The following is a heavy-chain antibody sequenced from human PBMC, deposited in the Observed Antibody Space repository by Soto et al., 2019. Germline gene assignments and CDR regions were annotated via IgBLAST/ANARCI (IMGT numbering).Heavy chain of an antibody. D-gene: IGHD6-13*01. CDR3: ARHCKQLVRSHFDY. CDR1: GGSFSGYY. V-gene: IGHV4-34*01. J-gene: IGHJ4*02. Sequence: SETLSLTCAVYGGSFSGYYWNWLRQPPGEGLEWIGKIDQSGSTNYNPSLKSRVTISVDTSKNQFSLKLSSVTAADTAVYYCARHCKQLVRSHFDYWGQGTLVTVSS. CDR2: IDQSGST.